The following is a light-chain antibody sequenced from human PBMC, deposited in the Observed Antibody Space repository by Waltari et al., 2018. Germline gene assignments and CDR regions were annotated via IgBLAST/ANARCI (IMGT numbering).Light chain of an antibody. CDR3: QQSYSSPYT. V-gene: IGKV3D-7*01. Sequence: EILMTQSPATLSLSPGERATLSCRTSQSVSGSYLSWYQQKPGQAPRLLIYGASTRATGIPARFSGSGSGTDFTLTISSLQPEDFAVYYCQQSYSSPYTFGQGTKLEIK. J-gene: IGKJ2*01. CDR2: GAS. CDR1: QSVSGSY.